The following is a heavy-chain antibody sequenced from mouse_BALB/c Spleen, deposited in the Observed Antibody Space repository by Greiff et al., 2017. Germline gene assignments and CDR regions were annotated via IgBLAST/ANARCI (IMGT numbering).Heavy chain of an antibody. CDR1: GFTFSSYT. V-gene: IGHV5-6-4*01. J-gene: IGHJ3*01. CDR2: ISSGGSYT. CDR3: ARSEVDYGFAY. D-gene: IGHD2-4*01. Sequence: EVKLVESGGGLVKPGGSLKLSCAASGFTFSSYTMSWVRQTPEKRLEWVATISSGGSYTYYPDSVKGRFTISRDNAKNTLYLQMSSLKSEDTAMYYCARSEVDYGFAYWGQGTLVTVSA.